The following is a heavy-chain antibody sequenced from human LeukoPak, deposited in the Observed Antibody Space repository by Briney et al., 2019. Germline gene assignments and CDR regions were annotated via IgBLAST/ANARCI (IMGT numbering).Heavy chain of an antibody. CDR1: VYTLTELS. CDR3: ATLPDIAVAGLYYFDY. V-gene: IGHV1-24*01. CDR2: FDPEDGET. Sequence: GASVKVSCKVSVYTLTELSMHWVRQAPGKGLEWMGGFDPEDGETIYAQKFQGRVTMTEDTSTDTAYMELSSLRSEDTAVYYCATLPDIAVAGLYYFDYWGQGTLVTVSS. J-gene: IGHJ4*02. D-gene: IGHD6-19*01.